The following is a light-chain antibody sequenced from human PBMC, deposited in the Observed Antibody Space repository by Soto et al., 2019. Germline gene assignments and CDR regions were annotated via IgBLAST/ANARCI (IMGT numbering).Light chain of an antibody. Sequence: QSALAQPRSVSGSPGQLLTISCTGTSSDVDDYRYVSWYQQYPGKAPKLVIYDGNKRPSGVPDRFSGSNSGNTASLTISGLQAEGEADYYCCSYVTTPEIFGTGTKV. V-gene: IGLV2-11*01. CDR2: DGN. J-gene: IGLJ1*01. CDR1: SSDVDDYRY. CDR3: CSYVTTPEI.